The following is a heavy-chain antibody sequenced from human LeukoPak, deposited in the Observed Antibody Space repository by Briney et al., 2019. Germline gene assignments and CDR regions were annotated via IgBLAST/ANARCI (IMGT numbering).Heavy chain of an antibody. Sequence: ASVKVSCKASGYTFTGYYMHWVRQAPGQGLEWMGWINPNSGGTNYAQKFQGRVTMTRGTSISTAYMELSRLRSDDTAVYYCARDSPYYYGSGSATYYMDVWGKGTTVTISS. D-gene: IGHD3-10*01. CDR1: GYTFTGYY. CDR2: INPNSGGT. J-gene: IGHJ6*03. CDR3: ARDSPYYYGSGSATYYMDV. V-gene: IGHV1-2*02.